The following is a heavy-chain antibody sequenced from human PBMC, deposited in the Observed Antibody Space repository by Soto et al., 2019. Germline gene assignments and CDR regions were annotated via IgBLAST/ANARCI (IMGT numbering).Heavy chain of an antibody. V-gene: IGHV3-23*01. CDR2: ISGSGGST. CDR3: AKDASYSSSWYPYFQH. Sequence: VGSLRLSCAASGFTFSSYAMSWVRQAPGKGLEWVSAISGSGGSTYYADSVKGRFTISRDNSKNTLYLQMNSLRAEDTAVYYCAKDASYSSSWYPYFQHWGQGTLVTVSS. J-gene: IGHJ1*01. D-gene: IGHD6-13*01. CDR1: GFTFSSYA.